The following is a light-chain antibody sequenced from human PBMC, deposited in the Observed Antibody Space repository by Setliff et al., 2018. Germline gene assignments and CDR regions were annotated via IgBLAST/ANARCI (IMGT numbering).Light chain of an antibody. CDR3: SSYTNSRTVI. Sequence: QSALTQPPSVSGSPGQSITISCTGTNSDVGAYNYVSWYQRHPGEAPKLLLYDVSNRPSGISHRFSGSKSGSTASLTISGLQAEDEADYFCSSYTNSRTVIFGGGTK. CDR1: NSDVGAYNY. CDR2: DVS. J-gene: IGLJ2*01. V-gene: IGLV2-14*03.